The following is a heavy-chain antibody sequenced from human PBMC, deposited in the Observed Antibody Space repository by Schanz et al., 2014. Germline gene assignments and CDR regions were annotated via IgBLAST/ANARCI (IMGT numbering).Heavy chain of an antibody. CDR1: GYTFTDYY. CDR2: INPNSGGT. CDR3: ARDYYDILTGYPYDTFDI. Sequence: QVQLVQSGAEVKKPGASVKISCKASGYTFTDYYMYWVRQAPGQGLEWMGRINPNSGGTNYAQKFQGRVTMTRDTSISTAYMELRRLRSDGTAVYYCARDYYDILTGYPYDTFDIWGQGTMVTVSS. J-gene: IGHJ3*02. D-gene: IGHD3-9*01. V-gene: IGHV1-2*06.